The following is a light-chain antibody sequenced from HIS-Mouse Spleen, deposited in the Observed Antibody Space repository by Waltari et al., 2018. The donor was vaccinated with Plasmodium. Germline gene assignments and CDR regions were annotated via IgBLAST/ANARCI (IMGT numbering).Light chain of an antibody. Sequence: QSALPQPASVSGSPGQSITISCTGTSSAVGRSNLVSWYQQHPGKAPKRMIYEGSKRPSGVSNRFSGSKSGNTASLTISGLQAEDEADYYCCSYAGSSTWVFGGGTKLTVL. CDR2: EGS. CDR3: CSYAGSSTWV. J-gene: IGLJ3*02. CDR1: SSAVGRSNL. V-gene: IGLV2-23*01.